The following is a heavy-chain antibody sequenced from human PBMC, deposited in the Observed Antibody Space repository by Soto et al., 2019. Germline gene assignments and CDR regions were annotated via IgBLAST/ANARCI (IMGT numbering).Heavy chain of an antibody. CDR3: AREMHYYDSSGYYDY. J-gene: IGHJ4*02. V-gene: IGHV3-23*01. Sequence: GGSLRLSCTASGFTFRTYAMTWFRQAPGKGLEWVSAISGSGSTFYANSVKGRFTISRDNSRNTVSLQMHSLRAEDSAVYYCAREMHYYDSSGYYDYWGQGTLVTVSS. D-gene: IGHD3-22*01. CDR1: GFTFRTYA. CDR2: ISGSGST.